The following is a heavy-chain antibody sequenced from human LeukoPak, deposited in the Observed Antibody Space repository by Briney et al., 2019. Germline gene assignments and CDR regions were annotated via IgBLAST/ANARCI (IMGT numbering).Heavy chain of an antibody. Sequence: QTGGSLRLSCAASGFTFSNYAMSWVRQAPGKGLEWVSTTSGGGITTYYADSAKGRFTISRDNSKNTMFLQMNSLRADDTAVYYCPRQSYASGWNPFDYWGQGILVTVSS. D-gene: IGHD6-19*01. V-gene: IGHV3-23*01. CDR3: PRQSYASGWNPFDY. CDR1: GFTFSNYA. J-gene: IGHJ4*02. CDR2: TSGGGITT.